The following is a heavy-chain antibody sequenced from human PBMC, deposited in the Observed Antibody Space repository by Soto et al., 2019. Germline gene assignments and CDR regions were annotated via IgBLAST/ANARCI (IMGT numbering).Heavy chain of an antibody. CDR2: IIPILGIA. Sequence: QVQLVQSGAEVKKPGSSVKVSCKASGGTFSSYTISWVRQAPGQGLEWMGRIIPILGIANYAQKFQGRVTITAEKSTSTAYMGLSSRRSEDTAVYYCAREGLGGSYFDAFDIWGQGTMVTVSA. CDR1: GGTFSSYT. J-gene: IGHJ3*02. CDR3: AREGLGGSYFDAFDI. D-gene: IGHD1-26*01. V-gene: IGHV1-69*08.